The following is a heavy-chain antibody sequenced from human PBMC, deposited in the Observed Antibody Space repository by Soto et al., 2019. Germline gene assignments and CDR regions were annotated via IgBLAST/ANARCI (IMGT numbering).Heavy chain of an antibody. CDR3: TTINIYKHDSSGHYY. J-gene: IGHJ4*02. V-gene: IGHV3-15*01. Sequence: EVQLVESGGGLVKPGGSLRLSCAASGFTFSNAWMNWVRQAPGKGLEWVGRIKKKADGGTTDHAAPVKGRFTISRDDSQNTLYLQMNSLKTEDTAVYYCTTINIYKHDSSGHYYWGQGTLVTVSS. D-gene: IGHD3-22*01. CDR1: GFTFSNAW. CDR2: IKKKADGGTT.